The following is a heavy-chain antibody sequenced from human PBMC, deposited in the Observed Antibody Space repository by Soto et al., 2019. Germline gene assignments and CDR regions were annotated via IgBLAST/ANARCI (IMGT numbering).Heavy chain of an antibody. CDR3: AHRVVWEPHDWTLGFFDP. CDR2: IFWDNYK. Sequence: QITLKESGPTRVKPTQTLTLTSSYSGFSLTTSGSAVVWIRRPPGRALQWLALIFWDNYKYYNPSLKNRRTVTWVTSKNQVVLILTNVDPVDTGTYFCAHRVVWEPHDWTLGFFDPWGQGTLVTVSS. CDR1: GFSLTTSGSA. D-gene: IGHD3-16*01. V-gene: IGHV2-5*02. J-gene: IGHJ5*02.